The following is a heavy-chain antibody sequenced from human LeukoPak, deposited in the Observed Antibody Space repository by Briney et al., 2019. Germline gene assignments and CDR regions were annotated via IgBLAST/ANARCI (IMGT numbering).Heavy chain of an antibody. CDR2: INHSGST. Sequence: KPSETLSLTCAVYGGSFSGYYWSWIRQPPGKGLEWIGEINHSGSTNYNPSLKSRVTISVDTSKNQFSLKLSSVTAADTAVYYCAGSPGYYYGMDVWGQGTTVTVSS. J-gene: IGHJ6*02. CDR1: GGSFSGYY. V-gene: IGHV4-34*01. CDR3: AGSPGYYYGMDV. D-gene: IGHD3-10*01.